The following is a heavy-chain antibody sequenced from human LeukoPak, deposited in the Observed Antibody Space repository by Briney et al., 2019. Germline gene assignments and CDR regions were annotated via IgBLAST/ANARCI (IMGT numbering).Heavy chain of an antibody. Sequence: GGSLRLSCAASGFTFSNYGMHWVRQAPGKGLEWVAFIRYDGSNKYYADSVKGRFTISRDNSKNTLYLQMNSLRAEDTAVYYCAKGRPNSYGFFDIWGQGTMVTVSS. V-gene: IGHV3-30*02. D-gene: IGHD5-18*01. J-gene: IGHJ3*02. CDR1: GFTFSNYG. CDR3: AKGRPNSYGFFDI. CDR2: IRYDGSNK.